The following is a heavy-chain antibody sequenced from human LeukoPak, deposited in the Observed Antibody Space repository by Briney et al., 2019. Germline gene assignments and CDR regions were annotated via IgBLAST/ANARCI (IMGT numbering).Heavy chain of an antibody. J-gene: IGHJ4*02. V-gene: IGHV3-23*01. D-gene: IGHD3-16*01. CDR1: GFTFSSYG. CDR2: ISGSGGST. CDR3: ARSEGGLPNDY. Sequence: GGSLRLSCAASGFTFSSYGMSWVRQAPGKGLEWVSAISGSGGSTYYADSVKGRFTISRDNSKNTLYLQMNSLRAEDTAVYYCARSEGGLPNDYWGQGTLVTVSS.